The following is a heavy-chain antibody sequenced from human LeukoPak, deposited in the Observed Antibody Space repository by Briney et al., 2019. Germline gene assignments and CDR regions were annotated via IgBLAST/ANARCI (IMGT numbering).Heavy chain of an antibody. J-gene: IGHJ4*02. D-gene: IGHD6-19*01. CDR3: ARDRGAVTDVFDY. CDR1: GFTFSDYY. Sequence: GGSLILSCVASGFTFSDYYMSWIRQAPGKGLEWVSYIRSSGTTIHYADSVRGRFTISRDNAKNSLYLQMNSLRAEDTAVYYCARDRGAVTDVFDYWGQGTLVTVSS. V-gene: IGHV3-11*04. CDR2: IRSSGTTI.